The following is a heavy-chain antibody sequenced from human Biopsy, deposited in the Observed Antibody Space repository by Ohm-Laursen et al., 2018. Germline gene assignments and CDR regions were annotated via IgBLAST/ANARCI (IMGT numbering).Heavy chain of an antibody. CDR3: AREGDDSSGYTPHYFDY. V-gene: IGHV3-33*01. J-gene: IGHJ4*02. Sequence: SLRLSCAASGFTFSIYGMHWVRQAPGKGLEWVAVIWYDGSNKYYADSVKGRFTIPRDVPKNTLYLQMNSLRAEDTAVYYCAREGDDSSGYTPHYFDYWGQGTLVTVSS. CDR2: IWYDGSNK. D-gene: IGHD3-22*01. CDR1: GFTFSIYG.